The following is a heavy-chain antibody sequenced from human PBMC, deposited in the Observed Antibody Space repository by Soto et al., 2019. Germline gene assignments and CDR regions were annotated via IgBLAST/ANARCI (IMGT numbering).Heavy chain of an antibody. D-gene: IGHD2-2*01. J-gene: IGHJ6*02. CDR2: ISYDGSNK. CDR3: AKDGCSSTSCRHHYYYGMDV. V-gene: IGHV3-30*18. Sequence: PGGSLRLSCAASGFTFSSYGMHWVRQAPGKGLEWVAVISYDGSNKYYADSVKGRFTISRDNSKNTLYLQMNSLRAEDTAVYYCAKDGCSSTSCRHHYYYGMDVWGQGTTVTVSS. CDR1: GFTFSSYG.